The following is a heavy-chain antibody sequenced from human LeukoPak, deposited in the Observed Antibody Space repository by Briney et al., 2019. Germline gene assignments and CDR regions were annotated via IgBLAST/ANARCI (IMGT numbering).Heavy chain of an antibody. CDR1: GFTFSSYA. CDR2: ISGSGDST. J-gene: IGHJ4*02. D-gene: IGHD5-18*01. CDR3: AKDGRDTAMVTASDY. Sequence: GGSLRLSCAASGFTFSSYAMSWVRQAPGKGLEWVSAISGSGDSTYYADSVKGRFTISRDNSKNTLYLQMNSLRAEDTAVYYCAKDGRDTAMVTASDYWGQGTLVTVSS. V-gene: IGHV3-23*01.